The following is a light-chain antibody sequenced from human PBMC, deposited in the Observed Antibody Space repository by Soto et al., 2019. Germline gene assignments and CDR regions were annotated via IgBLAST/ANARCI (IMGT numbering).Light chain of an antibody. V-gene: IGKV3D-20*02. J-gene: IGKJ1*01. CDR1: QSLSSSF. Sequence: EIVLTQSPGTLSLSPGERAILSCRASQSLSSSFLAWYQQKPGQAPRLLIYSASTRATGIPARFSGSGSGTDFTLTISSLEPEDFAVYYCQQRSNWPRTFGQGTKVDIK. CDR2: SAS. CDR3: QQRSNWPRT.